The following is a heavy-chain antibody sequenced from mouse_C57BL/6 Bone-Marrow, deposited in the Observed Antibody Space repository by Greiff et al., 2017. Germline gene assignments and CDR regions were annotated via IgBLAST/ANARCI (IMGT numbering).Heavy chain of an antibody. V-gene: IGHV1S81*02. CDR3: TREGYSDYFDY. J-gene: IGHJ2*01. Sequence: QVQLQQSGAELVKPGASVKLSCKASGYTFTSYYMYWVKQRPGQGLEWIGGINPSNGGTNFNEKFKSKATLTVDKSSSTAYMQLSSLTSEDSAVYYCTREGYSDYFDYWGQGTTLTVSS. CDR2: INPSNGGT. CDR1: GYTFTSYY. D-gene: IGHD2-3*01.